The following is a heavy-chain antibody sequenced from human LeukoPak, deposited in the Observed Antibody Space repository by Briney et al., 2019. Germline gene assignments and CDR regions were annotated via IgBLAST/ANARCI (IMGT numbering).Heavy chain of an antibody. D-gene: IGHD2-21*02. CDR3: ARIAYCGGDCEYNWFDP. J-gene: IGHJ5*02. Sequence: PSETLSLTCTVSGGSISSSSYYWGWIRQPPGKGLEWIGSIYYSGSTYYNPSLKSRVTISVDTSKNQFSVKLSSVTAADTAVYYCARIAYCGGDCEYNWFDPWGQGTLVTVSS. V-gene: IGHV4-39*01. CDR1: GGSISSSSYY. CDR2: IYYSGST.